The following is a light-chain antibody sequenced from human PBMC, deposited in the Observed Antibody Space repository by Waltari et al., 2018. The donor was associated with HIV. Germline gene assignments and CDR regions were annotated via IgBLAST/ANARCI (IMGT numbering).Light chain of an antibody. CDR3: QQSYNYPLT. CDR1: QSVGNR. J-gene: IGKJ3*01. CDR2: DAS. V-gene: IGKV1-39*01. Sequence: DIQMTQSPSSLSASVGDTVTITCRESQSVGNRVNWYHQQPGKAPKVLIYDASRLQSGVPSRFSGSGSGTDFTLTISSLQPDDFAGYFCQQSYNYPLTFGPGTQVDIK.